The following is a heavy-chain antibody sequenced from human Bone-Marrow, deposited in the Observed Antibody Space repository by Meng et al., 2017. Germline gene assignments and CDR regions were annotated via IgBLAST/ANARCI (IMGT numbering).Heavy chain of an antibody. V-gene: IGHV3-21*05. CDR3: AVSYDGYNYYFDY. J-gene: IGHJ4*02. CDR2: ISSSSSAI. Sequence: GESLKISCAASGFTFSSYGMNWVRQTPGKGLEWVSYISSSSSAIYYADSVKGRFTISRDNAKNSLYLQMNSLRAEDTAVYYCAVSYDGYNYYFDYWGQGTLVTVSS. CDR1: GFTFSSYG. D-gene: IGHD5-24*01.